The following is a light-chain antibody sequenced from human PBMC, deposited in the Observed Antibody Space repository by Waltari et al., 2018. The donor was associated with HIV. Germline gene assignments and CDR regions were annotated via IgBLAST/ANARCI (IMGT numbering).Light chain of an antibody. J-gene: IGLJ2*01. CDR3: SSYTTSNTVV. CDR1: SSDITIYDP. CDR2: DVN. V-gene: IGLV2-14*03. Sequence: QSALTQPSSVFGSPGQSITIPGPGTSSDITIYDPFPWYQKHPEKAPKLLIFDVNNRPSGVSRRFSGSKSGNTASLTISGLRAEDEADYYCSSYTTSNTVVFGGGTKIAVL.